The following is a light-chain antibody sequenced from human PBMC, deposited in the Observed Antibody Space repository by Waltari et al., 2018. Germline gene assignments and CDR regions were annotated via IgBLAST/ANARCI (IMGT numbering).Light chain of an antibody. Sequence: QSVLTQPPSASGTPGQRVTISCSGSSSNIGSNYVYWYQQLPGTAPQLLIYRNNPRPSGVPDRFSGSKSGTAASLAISGLRSEDEADYYCAAWDDSLSGVVFGGGTKLTVL. CDR1: SSNIGSNY. V-gene: IGLV1-47*01. J-gene: IGLJ2*01. CDR3: AAWDDSLSGVV. CDR2: RNN.